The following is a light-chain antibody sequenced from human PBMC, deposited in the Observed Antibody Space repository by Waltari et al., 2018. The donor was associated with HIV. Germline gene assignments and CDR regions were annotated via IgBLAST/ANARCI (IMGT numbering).Light chain of an antibody. J-gene: IGLJ2*01. CDR1: SSNIGAGYD. CDR3: QSFDNSLSGLV. Sequence: QSVLTPPPSVSGAPGQRVSISCTGSSSNIGAGYDVHWYQQLPGAAPKLLIYRNTNRPSGVPDRYSASKSDTSASLAITGLQAEDEADFYCQSFDNSLSGLVFGGGTKLTVL. V-gene: IGLV1-40*01. CDR2: RNT.